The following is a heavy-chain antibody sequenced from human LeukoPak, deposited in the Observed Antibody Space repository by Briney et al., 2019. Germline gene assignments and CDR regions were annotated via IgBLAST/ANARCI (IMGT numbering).Heavy chain of an antibody. D-gene: IGHD3-9*01. Sequence: SETLSLTCTVSGGSISSYYWSRIRQPPGKGLEWIGYIYYSGSTNYNPSLKSRVTISVDTSKNQFSLKLSSVTAADTAVYYCARGRNYDILTGYYAGEDFDYWGQGTLVTVSS. J-gene: IGHJ4*02. CDR1: GGSISSYY. CDR3: ARGRNYDILTGYYAGEDFDY. V-gene: IGHV4-59*01. CDR2: IYYSGST.